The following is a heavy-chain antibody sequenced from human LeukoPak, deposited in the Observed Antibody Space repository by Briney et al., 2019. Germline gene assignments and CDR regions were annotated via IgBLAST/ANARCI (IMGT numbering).Heavy chain of an antibody. CDR3: ARGVSTVTTVNWFDH. Sequence: GEALKIFCKGSGYSFTSYWICWWLHMPGKGLQWMRVIYPGDSDTSYSPSFQGQVTISADKSISPSYLQWSSLKASDTAMYYCARGVSTVTTVNWFDHWGQGTLVTVSS. D-gene: IGHD4-17*01. CDR1: GYSFTSYW. J-gene: IGHJ5*02. V-gene: IGHV5-51*01. CDR2: IYPGDSDT.